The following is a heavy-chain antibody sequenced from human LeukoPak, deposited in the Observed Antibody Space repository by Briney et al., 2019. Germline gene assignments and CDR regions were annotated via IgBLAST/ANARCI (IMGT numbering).Heavy chain of an antibody. CDR3: ARVPGYS. J-gene: IGHJ4*02. D-gene: IGHD6-13*01. CDR1: GFDVGRNY. Sequence: GGSLRLSCAASGFDVGRNYMTWVRQAPGKGLEWVSFIYSGGATYYADSVRGRFTISRDSSKNTLYLQMNSLRVEDTAVYYCARVPGYSWGQGTLVTVSS. V-gene: IGHV3-53*01. CDR2: IYSGGAT.